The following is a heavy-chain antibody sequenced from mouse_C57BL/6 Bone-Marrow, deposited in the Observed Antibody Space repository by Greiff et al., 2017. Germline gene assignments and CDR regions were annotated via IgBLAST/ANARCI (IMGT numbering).Heavy chain of an antibody. D-gene: IGHD1-1*01. V-gene: IGHV1-81*01. J-gene: IGHJ2*01. CDR2: IYPRSGNT. CDR1: GYTFTSYG. CDR3: ARSPIYYYGSSHFY. Sequence: QVQLQQSGAELARPGASVKLSCKASGYTFTSYGISWVKQRPGQGLEWIGEIYPRSGNTYYNEKFKGKATLTADKSSSTAYMELRSLTSEDSAVYFCARSPIYYYGSSHFYWGQGTTLTVSS.